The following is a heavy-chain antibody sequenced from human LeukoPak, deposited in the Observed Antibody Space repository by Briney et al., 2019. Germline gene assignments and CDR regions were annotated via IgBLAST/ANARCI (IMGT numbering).Heavy chain of an antibody. CDR3: AKDESASDWLFLFDY. J-gene: IGHJ4*02. Sequence: GRSLRLSCAASGFTFSSYGMHWVRQAPGKGLEWVAVISYDGSNKYYADSVKGRLTISRDNSKNTLYLQMNSLRAEDTAVYYCAKDESASDWLFLFDYWGQGTLVTVSS. D-gene: IGHD3-9*01. V-gene: IGHV3-30*18. CDR2: ISYDGSNK. CDR1: GFTFSSYG.